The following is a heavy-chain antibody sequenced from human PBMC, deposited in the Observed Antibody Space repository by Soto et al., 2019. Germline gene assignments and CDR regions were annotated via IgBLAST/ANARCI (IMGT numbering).Heavy chain of an antibody. CDR2: IYWDDYK. CDR3: AHSWDCRGGSGYYTDYFDY. CDR1: GFSLSTSGVG. J-gene: IGHJ4*02. D-gene: IGHD2-15*01. Sequence: QITLKESGPTLVKPTQTLTLTCTFSGFSLSTSGVGVGWIRQPPGKALEWLALIYWDDYKRYSPSLKSRPTITKDTSKNQVVLTMTNMDPVDTATYYCAHSWDCRGGSGYYTDYFDYWGQGTRVTVAA. V-gene: IGHV2-5*02.